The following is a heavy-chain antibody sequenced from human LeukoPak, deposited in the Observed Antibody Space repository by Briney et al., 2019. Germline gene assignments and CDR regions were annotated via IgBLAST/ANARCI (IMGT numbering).Heavy chain of an antibody. Sequence: GGSLRLSCAASGFTFSSYSMNWVRQAPGKGLEWVSSISSSSSYIYYADSVKGRFTISRDNAKNTLFLQMESLRAEDTAVYFCAKRGVVIRVFLVGFHKEAYYFDSWGQGALVTVSS. V-gene: IGHV3-21*04. CDR1: GFTFSSYS. CDR2: ISSSSSYI. D-gene: IGHD2-21*01. J-gene: IGHJ4*02. CDR3: AKRGVVIRVFLVGFHKEAYYFDS.